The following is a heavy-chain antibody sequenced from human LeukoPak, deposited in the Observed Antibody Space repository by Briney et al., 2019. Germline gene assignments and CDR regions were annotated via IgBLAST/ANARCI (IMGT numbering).Heavy chain of an antibody. CDR1: GYSFTSYW. CDR3: ARHYDILTGYYDNWFDP. J-gene: IGHJ5*02. Sequence: GESLKISCKGSGYSFTSYWIGWVRQMPGKGLEWMGITYPGDSDTRYSPSFQGQVTISADKSISTAYLQWSSLKASDTAMYYCARHYDILTGYYDNWFDPWGQGTLVTVSS. CDR2: TYPGDSDT. D-gene: IGHD3-9*01. V-gene: IGHV5-51*01.